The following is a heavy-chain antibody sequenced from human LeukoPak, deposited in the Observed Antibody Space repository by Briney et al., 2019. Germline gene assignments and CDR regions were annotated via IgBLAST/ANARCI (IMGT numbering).Heavy chain of an antibody. V-gene: IGHV3-21*01. J-gene: IGHJ5*02. Sequence: GGSLRLSCAASGLTFSTYSMNWVRQAPGRGLEWVSSISSSSSIYYSDSVKGRFTVSRDNAKNSLYLQMNSLRAEDTAVYYCARDRGETYDFWSGSPPNWFDPWGQGTLVTVSS. CDR3: ARDRGETYDFWSGSPPNWFDP. CDR2: ISSSSSI. CDR1: GLTFSTYS. D-gene: IGHD3-3*01.